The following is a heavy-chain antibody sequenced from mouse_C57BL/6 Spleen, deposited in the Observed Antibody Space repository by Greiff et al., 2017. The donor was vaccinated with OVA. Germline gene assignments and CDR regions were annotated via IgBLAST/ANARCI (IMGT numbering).Heavy chain of an antibody. V-gene: IGHV1-82*01. CDR1: GYAFSSSW. D-gene: IGHD2-5*01. CDR2: IYPGDGDT. J-gene: IGHJ4*01. CDR3: ARSDYSNYVRAMDY. Sequence: VQLQQSGPELVKPGASVKISCKASGYAFSSSWMNWVKQRPGKGLEWIGRIYPGDGDTNYNGKFKGKATLTADKSSSTAYMQLSSLTSEDSAVYFCARSDYSNYVRAMDYWGQGTSVTVSS.